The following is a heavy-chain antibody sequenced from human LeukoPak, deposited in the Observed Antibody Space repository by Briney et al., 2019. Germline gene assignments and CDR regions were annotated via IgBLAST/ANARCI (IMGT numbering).Heavy chain of an antibody. V-gene: IGHV1-46*04. CDR1: GNTFISYY. CDR2: INAITGST. D-gene: IGHD3-3*01. Sequence: GASVKISCKASGNTFISYYIHWVRQAPGQRLEWMGIINAITGSTAYAQQLQGRVAMTRDTSTITVYMELSSLRFEDTAVYYCARADSFPGVAIPAYWGQGTLVTVSS. CDR3: ARADSFPGVAIPAY. J-gene: IGHJ4*02.